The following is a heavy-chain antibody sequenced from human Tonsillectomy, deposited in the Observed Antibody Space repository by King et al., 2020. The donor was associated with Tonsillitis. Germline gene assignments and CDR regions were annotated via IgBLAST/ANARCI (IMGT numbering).Heavy chain of an antibody. V-gene: IGHV3-30*18. Sequence: VQLVESGGGVVQPGRSLRLSCAASGFTFSSYGMHWVRQAPGKGLEWVAVISYDGSNKYYADSVKGRFTISRDNSKNTLYLQMNSLRAEDRAVYHCAKDRADGYSYEGFDIWGQGTMVTVSS. CDR3: AKDRADGYSYEGFDI. D-gene: IGHD5-18*01. CDR1: GFTFSSYG. CDR2: ISYDGSNK. J-gene: IGHJ3*02.